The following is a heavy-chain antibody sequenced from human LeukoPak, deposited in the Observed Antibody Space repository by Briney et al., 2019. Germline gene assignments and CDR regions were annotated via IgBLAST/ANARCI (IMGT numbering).Heavy chain of an antibody. Sequence: SQTLSLTCTVSGGSISSGGYYWSWIRQHPGKGLEWIGYIFHSGSSYYNPSLQSRVAISVDTSKNQFSLRLSSVTAADTAVYYCARGYTDGWLIGYWGQGTLVTVSS. CDR1: GGSISSGGYY. CDR2: IFHSGSS. V-gene: IGHV4-31*03. CDR3: ARGYTDGWLIGY. D-gene: IGHD6-19*01. J-gene: IGHJ4*02.